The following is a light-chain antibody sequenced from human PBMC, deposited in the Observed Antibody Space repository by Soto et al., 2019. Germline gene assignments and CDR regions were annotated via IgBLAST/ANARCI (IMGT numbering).Light chain of an antibody. J-gene: IGLJ1*01. CDR1: SSDFGGYNY. CDR3: SSYTSSSTLEV. Sequence: QSVLTQPASVSGSPGQSITISCPGTSSDFGGYNYVSWYQQHPGKAPKLMIYDVSNRPSGVSNRFSGSKSGNTASLTISGLQAEDEADYYCSSYTSSSTLEVFGTGTKVPVL. V-gene: IGLV2-14*01. CDR2: DVS.